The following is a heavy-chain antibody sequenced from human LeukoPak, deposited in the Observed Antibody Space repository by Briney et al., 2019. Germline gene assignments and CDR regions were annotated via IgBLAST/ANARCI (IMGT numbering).Heavy chain of an antibody. CDR3: ARLSQLVFAFDI. J-gene: IGHJ3*02. Sequence: SETLSLTCTVSGGSISSSSYYWGWIRQPPGKGLEWIGSIYYSGSTYYNPSLKSRVTISVDTSKNQFSLKLSSVTAADTAVFYCARLSQLVFAFDIWGQGTMVTVSS. V-gene: IGHV4-39*01. CDR1: GGSISSSSYY. CDR2: IYYSGST. D-gene: IGHD6-13*01.